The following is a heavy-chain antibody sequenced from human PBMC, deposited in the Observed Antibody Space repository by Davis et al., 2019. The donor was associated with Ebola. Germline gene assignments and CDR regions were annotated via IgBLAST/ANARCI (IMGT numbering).Heavy chain of an antibody. J-gene: IGHJ4*02. CDR1: GFTFSSYS. CDR3: ARGRPSTVTKGFYFDY. D-gene: IGHD4-17*01. CDR2: ISSSSTI. V-gene: IGHV3-48*02. Sequence: GESLKISCAASGFTFSSYSMNWVRQAPGKGLEWVSYISSSSTIYYADSVKGRFTISRDNAKNSLYLQKNSLRDEDTAVYYCARGRPSTVTKGFYFDYWGQGTLVTVSS.